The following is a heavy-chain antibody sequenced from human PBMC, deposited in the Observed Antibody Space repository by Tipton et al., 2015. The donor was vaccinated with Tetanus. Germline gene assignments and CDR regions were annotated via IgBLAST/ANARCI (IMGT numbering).Heavy chain of an antibody. CDR2: IFASGST. CDR3: ARDRGVRGGYYSYHGMDV. CDR1: GDSITKYY. J-gene: IGHJ6*02. V-gene: IGHV4-4*08. Sequence: TLSLTCTVSGDSITKYYWSWVRQRPGQGLEWMSYIFASGSTNYNPALKSRVTISMYTSKNQISLKLSSVTAADTAVYFCARDRGVRGGYYSYHGMDVWGQGTTVTVSS. D-gene: IGHD3-10*01.